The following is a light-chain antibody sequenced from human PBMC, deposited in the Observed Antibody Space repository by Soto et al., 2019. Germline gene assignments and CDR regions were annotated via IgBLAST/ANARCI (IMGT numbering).Light chain of an antibody. V-gene: IGKV1-5*03. CDR1: QSISSW. J-gene: IGKJ2*01. Sequence: DIQMTQSPSTLSASVGDRVTITCRASQSISSWLAWYQQKAGKPPKLLIYKASSLESGVPARFSGSGSGTEFTLTISSLQPDDFATYYCQQYNSYPPYTFGQGTKLEIK. CDR3: QQYNSYPPYT. CDR2: KAS.